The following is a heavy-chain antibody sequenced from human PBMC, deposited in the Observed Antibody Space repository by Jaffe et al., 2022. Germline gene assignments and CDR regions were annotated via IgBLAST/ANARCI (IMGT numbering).Heavy chain of an antibody. V-gene: IGHV4-38-2*01. CDR1: GYSISSGYY. Sequence: QVQLQESGPGLVKPSETLSLTCAVSGYSISSGYYWGWIRQPPGKGLEWIGSIYHSGSTYYNPSLKSRVTISVDTSKNQFSLKLSSVTAADTAVYYCATTQADILTGYYIGYWGQGTLVTVSS. J-gene: IGHJ4*02. D-gene: IGHD3-9*01. CDR2: IYHSGST. CDR3: ATTQADILTGYYIGY.